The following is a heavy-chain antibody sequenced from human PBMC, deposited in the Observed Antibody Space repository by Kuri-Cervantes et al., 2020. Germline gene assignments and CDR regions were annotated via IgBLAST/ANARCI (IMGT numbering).Heavy chain of an antibody. J-gene: IGHJ2*01. V-gene: IGHV4-39*07. CDR2: IYYSGST. D-gene: IGHD3-22*01. Sequence: SETLSLTCTVSGGSISSSSYYWGWIRQPPGKGLEWIGSIYYSGSTNYNPSLKSRVTISVDTSKNQVSLKLSSVTAADTAVYYCARDSYYYDSSGKRNWYFDLWGRGTLVTVSS. CDR1: GGSISSSSYY. CDR3: ARDSYYYDSSGKRNWYFDL.